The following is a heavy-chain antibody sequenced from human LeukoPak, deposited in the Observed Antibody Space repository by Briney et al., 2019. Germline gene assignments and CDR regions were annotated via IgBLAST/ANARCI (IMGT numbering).Heavy chain of an antibody. CDR3: ARESTAGYNSSWYGFRN. J-gene: IGHJ1*01. CDR1: GFTFSGYW. V-gene: IGHV3-7*01. Sequence: SGGSLRLSYAASGFTFSGYWMSWVRQAPGKGLEWVANINQDGSEKYYVDSVKGRFTISRDNAKNSLFLQMGSLRVEDTAVYYCARESTAGYNSSWYGFRNWGQGTLVSVSS. CDR2: INQDGSEK. D-gene: IGHD6-13*01.